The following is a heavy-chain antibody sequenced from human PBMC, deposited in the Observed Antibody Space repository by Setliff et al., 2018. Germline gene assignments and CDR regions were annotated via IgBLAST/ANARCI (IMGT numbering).Heavy chain of an antibody. D-gene: IGHD1-1*01. J-gene: IGHJ3*02. CDR3: ARGKLQRPPGGACDI. V-gene: IGHV1-18*01. CDR1: GHTFTSYT. CDR2: ISAYNGNM. Sequence: ASVKVSCKASGHTFTSYTFSWVRQAPGQGLEWMGWISAYNGNMNYAEKVQGRVTMTTDTFTRTVYMELRSLRPDDTAIYYCARGKLQRPPGGACDIWGQGTMVTVSS.